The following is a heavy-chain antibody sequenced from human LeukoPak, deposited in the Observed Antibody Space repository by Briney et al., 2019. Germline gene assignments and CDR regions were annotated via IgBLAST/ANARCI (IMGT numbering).Heavy chain of an antibody. J-gene: IGHJ6*02. Sequence: SETLSLTCTVSGGSISSYYWSWIRQPPGKGLEWIGYIYYSGSTNYNTSLKSRVTISVDTSKNQFSLKLSSVTAADTAVYYCARAGYYYGMDVWGQGTTVTVSS. CDR3: ARAGYYYGMDV. CDR2: IYYSGST. CDR1: GGSISSYY. V-gene: IGHV4-59*01.